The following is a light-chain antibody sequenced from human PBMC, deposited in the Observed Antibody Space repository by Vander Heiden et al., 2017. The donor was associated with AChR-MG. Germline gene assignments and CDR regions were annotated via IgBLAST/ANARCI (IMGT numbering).Light chain of an antibody. J-gene: IGKJ4*01. Sequence: IQLTQSPSSLSASVGDRVTITCRASQGIASHLAWYQEKPGRAPKVLIYAASILQSEVPSRFSGSGSGTDCTLTISNLHPEDFATYYCRQLNSYPLTFGGGTKVEIK. V-gene: IGKV1-9*01. CDR2: AAS. CDR3: RQLNSYPLT. CDR1: QGIASH.